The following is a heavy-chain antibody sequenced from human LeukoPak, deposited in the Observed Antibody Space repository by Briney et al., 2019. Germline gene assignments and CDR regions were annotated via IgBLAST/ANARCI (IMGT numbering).Heavy chain of an antibody. CDR1: GFTFSSYA. V-gene: IGHV3-30-3*01. Sequence: GGSLRLSCAASGFTFSSYAMHWVRQAPGKGLEWVAVISYDGSNKYYADSVKGRFTISRDNSKNTLYLQMNSLRAGDTAVYYCANYADTAMDYWGQGTLVTVSS. D-gene: IGHD5-18*01. CDR2: ISYDGSNK. J-gene: IGHJ4*02. CDR3: ANYADTAMDY.